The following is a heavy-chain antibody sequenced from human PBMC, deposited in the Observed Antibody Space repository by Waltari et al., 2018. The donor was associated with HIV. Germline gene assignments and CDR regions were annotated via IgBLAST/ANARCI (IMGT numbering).Heavy chain of an antibody. CDR1: GGSIPTYS. D-gene: IGHD6-13*01. V-gene: IGHV4-59*08. Sequence: QVQLRESGPGLVKPSETLSLTCTVSGGSIPTYSWSWIRQPPGKGLEWIGYVYYSGSTKYNPSLKSRVTISVARAKNQFSLKVNSVTAADTAVYYCARQRQQPSVAWFDPWGQGTLVTVSS. J-gene: IGHJ5*02. CDR3: ARQRQQPSVAWFDP. CDR2: VYYSGST.